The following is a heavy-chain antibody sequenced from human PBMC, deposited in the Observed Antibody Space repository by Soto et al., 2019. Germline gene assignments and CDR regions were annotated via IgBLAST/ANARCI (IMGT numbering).Heavy chain of an antibody. V-gene: IGHV4-39*01. Sequence: SETLSLTCTVSGGSISSSSYYWGWLRQPPGKGLEWIGSIYYSGSTYYNPSLKSRVTISVDTSRNQLSLRLTSVTAADTSVYYCARRSYCETALSAVYFQRWGQGTLVTVSS. J-gene: IGHJ1*01. CDR2: IYYSGST. D-gene: IGHD2-21*01. CDR3: ARRSYCETALSAVYFQR. CDR1: GGSISSSSYY.